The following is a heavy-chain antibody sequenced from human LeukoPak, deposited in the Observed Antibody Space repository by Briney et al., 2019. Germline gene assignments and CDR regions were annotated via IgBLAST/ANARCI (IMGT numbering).Heavy chain of an antibody. Sequence: GGSLRLSCAASGFTFSSYAMSWVRQAPGKGLEWVSAISGSGGSTYYADSVKGRFTISRDNSKNTLYLQMNSLRSEDTALYYCAKGPSDYIDYWGQGTLVTVSS. CDR3: AKGPSDYIDY. V-gene: IGHV3-23*01. CDR1: GFTFSSYA. D-gene: IGHD2-21*01. CDR2: ISGSGGST. J-gene: IGHJ4*02.